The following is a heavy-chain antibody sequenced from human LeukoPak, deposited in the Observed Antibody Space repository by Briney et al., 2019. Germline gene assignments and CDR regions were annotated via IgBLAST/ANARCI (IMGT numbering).Heavy chain of an antibody. Sequence: PSQSLSVTCTVSGGSLSSGGYYCSWIRQHPGKGLEWFGYIYYSGSTYYNPSLKSRVTISVDTSNNQFSLKLSSVTAADTAVYYCARALYGSGSYYNEPHFDYWGQGTLVTASS. V-gene: IGHV4-31*03. D-gene: IGHD3-10*01. CDR2: IYYSGST. CDR3: ARALYGSGSYYNEPHFDY. J-gene: IGHJ4*02. CDR1: GGSLSSGGYY.